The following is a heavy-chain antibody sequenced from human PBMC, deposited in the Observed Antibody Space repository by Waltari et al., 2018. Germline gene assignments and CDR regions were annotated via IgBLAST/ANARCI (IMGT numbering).Heavy chain of an antibody. CDR2: ITPHTGGT. CDR3: ARDLVGSGWSIDY. Sequence: QVQLVQSGAEVKEPGASVQVSCTASGYTFTRHYIHWVRQAPGQGLEWMGRITPHTGGTYYSQKFQGRVTMTRDMSITTAYMEVSSLRSDDTAVYYCARDLVGSGWSIDYWGQGTLVTVSS. J-gene: IGHJ4*02. D-gene: IGHD6-19*01. CDR1: GYTFTRHY. V-gene: IGHV1-2*06.